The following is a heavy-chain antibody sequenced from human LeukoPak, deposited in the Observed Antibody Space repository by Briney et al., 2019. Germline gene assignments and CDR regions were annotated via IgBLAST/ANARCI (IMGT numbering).Heavy chain of an antibody. CDR3: ARGPRITLIRGGQWYYYMDV. J-gene: IGHJ6*03. CDR1: GYTFTIYY. V-gene: IGHV1-46*01. CDR2: INPSGGST. D-gene: IGHD3-10*01. Sequence: ASVTVSCKASGYTFTIYYIHWVRQAPGQGLEWMGLINPSGGSTNYAQKFQGRVTMTRDTSTSTVYMALSSLRSEDTAVYYCARGPRITLIRGGQWYYYMDVWGKGTTVTISS.